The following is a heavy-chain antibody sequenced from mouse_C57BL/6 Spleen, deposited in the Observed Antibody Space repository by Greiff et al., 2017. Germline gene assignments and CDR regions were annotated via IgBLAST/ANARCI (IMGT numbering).Heavy chain of an antibody. Sequence: QVQLQQPGAELVKPGASVKMSCKASGYTFTSYWITWVKQRPGQGLAWIGDIYPGSGSTNYNEKFKSKATLTVDTSSSTAYMQLSSLTSEDSAVYYCARGGYYYGSSHPFAYWGQGTLVTVSA. J-gene: IGHJ3*01. CDR1: GYTFTSYW. CDR2: IYPGSGST. CDR3: ARGGYYYGSSHPFAY. V-gene: IGHV1-55*01. D-gene: IGHD1-1*01.